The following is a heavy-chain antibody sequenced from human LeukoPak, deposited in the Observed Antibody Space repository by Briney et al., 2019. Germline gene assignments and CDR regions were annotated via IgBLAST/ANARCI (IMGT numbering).Heavy chain of an antibody. D-gene: IGHD3-3*01. Sequence: SETLSLTCAVYGGSFSGYYWSWIRQPPGKGLEWIGEINHSGSTNYNPSLKSRVTISVDTSKNQFSLKLSSVTAADTAVYYCARCKRVRSFDYWGQGTLVTVSS. CDR3: ARCKRVRSFDY. J-gene: IGHJ4*02. CDR1: GGSFSGYY. CDR2: INHSGST. V-gene: IGHV4-34*01.